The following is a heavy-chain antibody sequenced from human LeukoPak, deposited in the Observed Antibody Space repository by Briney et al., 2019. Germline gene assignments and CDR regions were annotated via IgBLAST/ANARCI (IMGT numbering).Heavy chain of an antibody. J-gene: IGHJ6*02. CDR2: IYYSGST. V-gene: IGHV4-59*08. Sequence: SETLSLTCTVSGGSNSSYYWSWIRQPPGKGLEWIGYIYYSGSTNYNPSLKSRVTISVDTSKNQFSLKLSSVTAADTAVYYCARHGDGGNSVYYYYGMDVWGQGTTVTVSS. CDR3: ARHGDGGNSVYYYYGMDV. D-gene: IGHD4-23*01. CDR1: GGSNSSYY.